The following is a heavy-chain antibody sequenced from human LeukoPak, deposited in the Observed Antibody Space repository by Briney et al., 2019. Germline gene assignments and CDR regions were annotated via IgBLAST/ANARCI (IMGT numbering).Heavy chain of an antibody. D-gene: IGHD4-17*01. CDR2: VYYSGNT. Sequence: SETLSLTCTVSGGSITSGNYSWGWIRQPPGKGLEWIGTVYYSGNTYYNPSLESRVTISLDTSKNQFSLKLNSVTAADTAVYYCARHVDYGDRLYWGQGTLVTVSS. CDR3: ARHVDYGDRLY. J-gene: IGHJ4*02. CDR1: GGSITSGNYS. V-gene: IGHV4-39*01.